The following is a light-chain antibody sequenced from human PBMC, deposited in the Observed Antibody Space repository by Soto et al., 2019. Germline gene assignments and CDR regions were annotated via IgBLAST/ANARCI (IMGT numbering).Light chain of an antibody. CDR1: QSISTW. CDR2: KAS. CDR3: QQYDTYSPYT. J-gene: IGKJ2*01. Sequence: DFQMTQSPSTLSASVGDRVTITCRASQSISTWLAWYQQKPGKAPRLLMDKASTLGSGVPSRFSGTGSGTEFSLTISSLQPDDFATYYCQQYDTYSPYTFGQGTKVEIK. V-gene: IGKV1-5*03.